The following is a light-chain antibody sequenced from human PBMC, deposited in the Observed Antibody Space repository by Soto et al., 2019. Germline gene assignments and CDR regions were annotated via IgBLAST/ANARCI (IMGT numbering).Light chain of an antibody. CDR1: SSDVGGYNY. CDR3: SSYTSSSTLGV. Sequence: QSALTQPASVSGSPGQSITISCTGTSSDVGGYNYVSWYQQHPGKAPKLMIYEVSNRPSGVSNRFSGSKSGNTASLTISGLPAEDEAGYYGSSYTSSSTLGVFGGGTQLTVL. J-gene: IGLJ3*02. V-gene: IGLV2-14*01. CDR2: EVS.